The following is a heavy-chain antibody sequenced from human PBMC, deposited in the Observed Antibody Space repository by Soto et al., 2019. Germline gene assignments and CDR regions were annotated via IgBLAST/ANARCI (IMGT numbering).Heavy chain of an antibody. V-gene: IGHV1-69*13. D-gene: IGHD3-22*01. CDR3: ARDGRDYYDSSGRDNWFDP. CDR2: IIPIFGTA. CDR1: GYTFTSYA. J-gene: IGHJ5*02. Sequence: SVKVSCKASGYTFTSYAISWVRQAPGQGLEWMGGIIPIFGTANYAQKFQGRVTITADESTSTAYMELSSLRSEDTAVYYCARDGRDYYDSSGRDNWFDPWGQGTLVTVSS.